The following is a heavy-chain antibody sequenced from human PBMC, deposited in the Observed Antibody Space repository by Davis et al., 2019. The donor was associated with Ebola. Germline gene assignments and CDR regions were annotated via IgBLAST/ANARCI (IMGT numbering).Heavy chain of an antibody. CDR3: AKGRYQLLLSPGMDV. CDR2: ISSSSSYI. V-gene: IGHV3-11*05. D-gene: IGHD2-2*01. Sequence: GESLKISCAASGFTFSDYYMSWIRQAPGKGLEWVSSISSSSSYIYYADSVKGRFTISRDNAKNSLYLQMNSLRAEDTALYYCAKGRYQLLLSPGMDVWGQGTTVTVSS. CDR1: GFTFSDYY. J-gene: IGHJ6*02.